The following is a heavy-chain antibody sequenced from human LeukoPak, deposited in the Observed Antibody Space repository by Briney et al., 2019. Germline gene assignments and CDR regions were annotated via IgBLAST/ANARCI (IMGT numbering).Heavy chain of an antibody. J-gene: IGHJ3*02. Sequence: PSETLSLTCAVSGGSISSGGYSWSWIRQPPGKGLEWIGYIYHSGSTYYNPSLKSRVTISVDRSKNQFSLKLSSVTAADTAVYYCARGRRDDEVVAPVDFDIWGQGTMVTVSS. D-gene: IGHD5-12*01. V-gene: IGHV4-30-2*01. CDR3: ARGRRDDEVVAPVDFDI. CDR1: GGSISSGGYS. CDR2: IYHSGST.